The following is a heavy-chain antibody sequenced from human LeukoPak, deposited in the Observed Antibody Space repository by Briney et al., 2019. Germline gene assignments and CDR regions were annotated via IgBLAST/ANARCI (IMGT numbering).Heavy chain of an antibody. Sequence: DPGGSLRLSCAASGFTFSSYAMSWVRQAPGKGLEWVSTISASGGSTYYADSVKGRFTISRDDSKNTLYLQMNSLRAEDTAVYYCARSRYYYDSSGPIGGYWGQGTLVTVSS. CDR3: ARSRYYYDSSGPIGGY. J-gene: IGHJ4*02. CDR2: ISASGGST. V-gene: IGHV3-23*01. D-gene: IGHD3-22*01. CDR1: GFTFSSYA.